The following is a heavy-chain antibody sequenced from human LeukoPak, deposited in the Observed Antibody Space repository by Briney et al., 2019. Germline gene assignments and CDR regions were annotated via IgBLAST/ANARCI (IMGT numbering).Heavy chain of an antibody. CDR1: GFTFSNYN. J-gene: IGHJ4*02. Sequence: GGSLRLSCAASGFTFSNYNMNWVRQAPGKGLEWVSYISSRSSAIYYADSVKGRFTISRDNSKNTLYLQMNNLRAEDTALYYCAKGYWNPGYWGQGTLVTVSS. CDR3: AKGYWNPGY. CDR2: ISSRSSAI. D-gene: IGHD1-1*01. V-gene: IGHV3-48*01.